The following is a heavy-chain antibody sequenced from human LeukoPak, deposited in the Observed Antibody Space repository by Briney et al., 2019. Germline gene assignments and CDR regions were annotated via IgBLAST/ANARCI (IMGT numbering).Heavy chain of an antibody. CDR2: ISGSGGST. V-gene: IGHV3-23*01. CDR1: RFTFSSYE. D-gene: IGHD2-15*01. Sequence: GGSLRLSCTAYRFTFSSYEMNWVRQAPGKGLEWVSPISGSGGSTFYADSVKGRFTISRDNSKNTLYLQMNSLRAEDTAVYYCAKQGCSGGGCYFDYWGQGTLVTVSS. CDR3: AKQGCSGGGCYFDY. J-gene: IGHJ4*02.